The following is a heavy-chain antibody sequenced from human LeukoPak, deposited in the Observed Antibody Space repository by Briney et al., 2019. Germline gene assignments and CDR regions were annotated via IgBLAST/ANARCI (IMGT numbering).Heavy chain of an antibody. CDR3: ARDKSISSSSGTKFDP. D-gene: IGHD6-13*01. CDR1: GFTFNNYW. CDR2: IKEDGSEK. V-gene: IGHV3-7*04. J-gene: IGHJ5*02. Sequence: PGGSLRLSCAASGFTFNNYWMSWVRQAPGKGLEWVAIIKEDGSEKHYVDSVEGRFAISRDNAKNSLYLQMNSLRAEDTAVYYCARDKSISSSSGTKFDPWGQGTLVTVSS.